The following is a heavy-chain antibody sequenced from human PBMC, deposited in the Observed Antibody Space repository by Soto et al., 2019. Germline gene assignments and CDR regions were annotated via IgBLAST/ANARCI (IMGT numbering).Heavy chain of an antibody. CDR3: ARERSSTGDHGGYFDY. CDR2: IIPIFGTA. CDR1: GGTFSSYA. Sequence: SVKVSCKASGGTFSSYAISWVRQAPGQGLEWMGGIIPIFGTANYAQKFQGRVTITADESTSTAYMELSSLRSEDTAVYYCARERSSTGDHGGYFDYWGQGTLVTVSS. V-gene: IGHV1-69*13. D-gene: IGHD7-27*01. J-gene: IGHJ4*02.